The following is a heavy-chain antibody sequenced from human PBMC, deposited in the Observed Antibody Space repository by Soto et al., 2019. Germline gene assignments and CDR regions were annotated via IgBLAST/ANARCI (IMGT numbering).Heavy chain of an antibody. V-gene: IGHV1-2*04. J-gene: IGHJ6*03. CDR1: GDTFNDYY. Sequence: QVQLVQSGAEVKKPGASVTVSCRSSGDTFNDYYIHWVRQAPGQGLEWMGWINPNGGVTKYAQKFQGWVSMTRDTSTRTVYMALSRPRSDDTAVYYCPGESGGATATLDYYYFYMDVWGTGTTVTVSS. CDR3: PGESGGATATLDYYYFYMDV. CDR2: INPNGGVT. D-gene: IGHD5-12*01.